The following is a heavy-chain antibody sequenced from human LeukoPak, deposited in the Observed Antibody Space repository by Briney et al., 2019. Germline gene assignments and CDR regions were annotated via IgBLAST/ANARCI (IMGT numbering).Heavy chain of an antibody. D-gene: IGHD3-3*01. CDR1: GFTFSSYA. Sequence: PGGSLRLSCAASGFTFSSYAMHWVRQAPGKGLEWVAVISYDGSNKYYADSVKGRFTISRDNSKNTLYLQMNSLRAEDTAVYYCAREGLLRGYFVPNYYYGMDVWGQGTTVTVSS. J-gene: IGHJ6*02. V-gene: IGHV3-30-3*01. CDR3: AREGLLRGYFVPNYYYGMDV. CDR2: ISYDGSNK.